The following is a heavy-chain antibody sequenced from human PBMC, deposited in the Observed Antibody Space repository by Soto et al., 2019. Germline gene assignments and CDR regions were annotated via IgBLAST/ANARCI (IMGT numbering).Heavy chain of an antibody. Sequence: PSETLSLTCTVSGGSISSYYWSWIRQPPGKGLEWVGYIYYSGSTNYNPSLKSRVTISVDTSKNQFSLKLSSVTAADTAVYYCARGEEWLQDLSYFDYWGQGTLVTVSS. V-gene: IGHV4-59*01. CDR1: GGSISSYY. D-gene: IGHD3-3*01. J-gene: IGHJ4*02. CDR3: ARGEEWLQDLSYFDY. CDR2: IYYSGST.